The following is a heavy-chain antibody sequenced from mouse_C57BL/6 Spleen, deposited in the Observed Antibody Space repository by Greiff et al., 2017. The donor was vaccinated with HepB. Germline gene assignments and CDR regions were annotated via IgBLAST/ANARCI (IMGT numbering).Heavy chain of an antibody. CDR3: ARRTTDEYFDV. D-gene: IGHD2-13*01. J-gene: IGHJ1*03. Sequence: VQLQQPGAELVRPGSSVKLSCKASGYTFTSYWMDWVKQRPGQGLEWIGNIYPSDSETHYNQKFKDKATLTVDKSSSTTYMQLSSLTSEDSAVYYCARRTTDEYFDVWGTGTTVTVSS. V-gene: IGHV1-61*01. CDR1: GYTFTSYW. CDR2: IYPSDSET.